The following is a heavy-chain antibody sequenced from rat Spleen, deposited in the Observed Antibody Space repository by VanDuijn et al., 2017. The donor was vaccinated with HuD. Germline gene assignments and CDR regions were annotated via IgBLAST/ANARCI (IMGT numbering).Heavy chain of an antibody. D-gene: IGHD1-11*01. J-gene: IGHJ2*01. V-gene: IGHV2-41*01. Sequence: QVQLKESGPGLVQPSQTLSLTCTVAGFSLTSYNVHWVRQPPGKGLEWMGVIWNTGGTRYNSALKSRLSISKDTSKSQVFLKMNSLQTEDTATYYCARDEGFDYWGQGVMVTVSS. CDR3: ARDEGFDY. CDR2: IWNTGGT. CDR1: GFSLTSYN.